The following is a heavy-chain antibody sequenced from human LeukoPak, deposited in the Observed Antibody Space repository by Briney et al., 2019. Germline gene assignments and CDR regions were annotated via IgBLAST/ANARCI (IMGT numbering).Heavy chain of an antibody. V-gene: IGHV3-53*05. D-gene: IGHD3-10*01. Sequence: PGGSLRLSCAASGFTVSSNYMTWVRQAPGKGLEWVSVIYTGDNTYYADSVKGRFAISRDNSKNTLYLQMNSLRAEDTAVYYPVLLWFGETYYFDYWGQGTLVTVSS. J-gene: IGHJ4*02. CDR3: VLLWFGETYYFDY. CDR1: GFTVSSNY. CDR2: IYTGDNT.